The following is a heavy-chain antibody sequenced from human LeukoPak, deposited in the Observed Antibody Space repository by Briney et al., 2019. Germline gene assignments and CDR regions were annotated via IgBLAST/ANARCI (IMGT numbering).Heavy chain of an antibody. J-gene: IGHJ6*02. CDR1: GFFFSNYE. CDR3: AIDRTPESSLANYGLDV. Sequence: GGSLRLSCVGSGFFFSNYEVNWVRQAPGKGLEWLSYTTGSGGSTPYADSVSGRFTVSRDNAKDSLDLHMNSLRVEDTAVYYCAIDRTPESSLANYGLDVWGQGTTVTVSS. V-gene: IGHV3-48*03. CDR2: TTGSGGST. D-gene: IGHD1-14*01.